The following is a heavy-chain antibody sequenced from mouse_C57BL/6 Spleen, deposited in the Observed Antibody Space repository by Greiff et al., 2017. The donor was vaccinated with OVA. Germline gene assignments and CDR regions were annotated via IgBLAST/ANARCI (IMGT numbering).Heavy chain of an antibody. CDR3: AREGYYGRDYYAMDY. J-gene: IGHJ4*01. V-gene: IGHV3-6*01. CDR1: GYSITSGYY. D-gene: IGHD1-1*01. Sequence: VQLKESGPGLVKPSQSLSLTCSVTGYSITSGYYWNWIRQFPGNKLEWMGYISYDGSNNYNPSLKNRISITRDTSKNQFFLKLNSVTTEDTATYYCAREGYYGRDYYAMDYWGQGTSVTVSS. CDR2: ISYDGSN.